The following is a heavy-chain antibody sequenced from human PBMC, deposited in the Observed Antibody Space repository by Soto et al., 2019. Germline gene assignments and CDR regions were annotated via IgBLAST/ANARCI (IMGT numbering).Heavy chain of an antibody. D-gene: IGHD5-12*01. J-gene: IGHJ4*02. CDR3: ARVGYDEDGDYFDY. CDR1: GYTFTSYD. Sequence: QVQLVQSGAEVKKPGASVKVSCKASGYTFTSYDINWVRQATGQGLEWMGWMNPNSGNTGYAQKFQGRVTMTMNTSISTAYMELISLRAEDTAVYYCARVGYDEDGDYFDYWGQGTLVTVSS. V-gene: IGHV1-8*01. CDR2: MNPNSGNT.